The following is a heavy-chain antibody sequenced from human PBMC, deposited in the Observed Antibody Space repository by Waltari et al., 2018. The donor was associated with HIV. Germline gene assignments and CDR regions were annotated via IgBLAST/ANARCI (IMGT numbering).Heavy chain of an antibody. Sequence: VQLLESGGGLVQPGGYLRLSCAASGSTFRSYAMSWVRPAPGKGLEWVSAISGSGGSTYYADSVKGRFTISRDNSKNTLYLQMNSLRAEDTAVYYCAKDGTTVVTPVGYWGQGTLVTVSS. CDR2: ISGSGGST. CDR3: AKDGTTVVTPVGY. V-gene: IGHV3-23*01. D-gene: IGHD4-17*01. CDR1: GSTFRSYA. J-gene: IGHJ4*02.